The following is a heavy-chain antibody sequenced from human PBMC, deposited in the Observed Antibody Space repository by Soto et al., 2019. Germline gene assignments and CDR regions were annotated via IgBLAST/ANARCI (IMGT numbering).Heavy chain of an antibody. J-gene: IGHJ5*02. Sequence: SGPTLVNPTQTLTLTCTFSGFSLSTSGVGVGWIRQPPGKALEWLALIYWDDDKRYSPSLKSRLTITKDTSKNQVVLTMTNMDPVDTATYYCAHRHSIYDILTGYYKAHNWFDPWGQGTLVTVSS. CDR3: AHRHSIYDILTGYYKAHNWFDP. CDR1: GFSLSTSGVG. V-gene: IGHV2-5*02. D-gene: IGHD3-9*01. CDR2: IYWDDDK.